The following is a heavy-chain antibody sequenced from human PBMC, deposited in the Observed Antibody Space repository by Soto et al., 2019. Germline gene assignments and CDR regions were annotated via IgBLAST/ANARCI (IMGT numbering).Heavy chain of an antibody. CDR1: GFTFSSYE. D-gene: IGHD6-19*01. J-gene: IGHJ3*02. CDR3: AREQWLIPLGAFDI. V-gene: IGHV3-48*03. Sequence: VQLVESGGGLVQPGGSLRLSCAASGFTFSSYEMNWVRQAPGKGLEWVSYISSSGSTIYYADSVKGRFTISRDNAKNSLYLQMNSLRAEDTAVYYCAREQWLIPLGAFDIWGQGTMVTVSS. CDR2: ISSSGSTI.